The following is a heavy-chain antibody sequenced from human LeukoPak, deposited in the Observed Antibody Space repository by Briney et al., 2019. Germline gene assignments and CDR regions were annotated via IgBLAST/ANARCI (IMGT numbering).Heavy chain of an antibody. J-gene: IGHJ6*03. D-gene: IGHD3-22*01. CDR3: ARGRLTMIVVVPDRGYMDV. Sequence: PSETLSLTCAVYGGSFSGYYWSWIRQPPRKGLEWIGEINHSGSTNYNPSLKSRVTISVDTSKNQFSLKLSSVTAADTAVYYCARGRLTMIVVVPDRGYMDVWGKGTTVTVSS. CDR2: INHSGST. V-gene: IGHV4-34*01. CDR1: GGSFSGYY.